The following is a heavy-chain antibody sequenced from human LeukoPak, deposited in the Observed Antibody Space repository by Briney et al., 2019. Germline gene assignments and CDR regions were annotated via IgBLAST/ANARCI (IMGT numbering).Heavy chain of an antibody. J-gene: IGHJ4*02. CDR2: ISSSSRYI. CDR3: ARGGVDYYGSGTYYLMYYFDY. CDR1: GLTFSSYS. D-gene: IGHD3-10*01. V-gene: IGHV3-21*04. Sequence: GGSLRLSCAASGLTFSSYSMNWVRQAPGKGLEWVSCISSSSRYIYYADSVKGRFTISRDDPHNTLYLQMNSLRAEDTAVYFCARGGVDYYGSGTYYLMYYFDYWGQGALVTVSS.